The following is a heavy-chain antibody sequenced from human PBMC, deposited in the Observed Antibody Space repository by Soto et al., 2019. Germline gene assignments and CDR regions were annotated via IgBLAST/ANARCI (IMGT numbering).Heavy chain of an antibody. J-gene: IGHJ4*02. CDR2: IYNSGST. D-gene: IGHD6-13*01. CDR1: GGSISNYC. CDR3: ARDYFYTPLVAAAGFDY. Sequence: SETLSLTCTFSGGSISNYCWSWIRQPPGKELEWIGYIYNSGSTKYNPSLKSRVTISEDTSKNQFSLKLTSMTAADTAVYFCARDYFYTPLVAAAGFDYWGQGILVTVSS. V-gene: IGHV4-59*01.